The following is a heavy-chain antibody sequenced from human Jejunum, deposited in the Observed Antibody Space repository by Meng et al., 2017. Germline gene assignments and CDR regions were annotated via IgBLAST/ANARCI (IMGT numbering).Heavy chain of an antibody. CDR2: MYSGGST. Sequence: GSLRLSCAASGFSVRNNFMSWVRQAPGEGLEWVSIMYSGGSTFYADSVQGRFIISRDNSKNTLYLQMNSLRGEDTAVYYCALGADYYYFGMDVWGQGTTVT. J-gene: IGHJ6*02. CDR1: GFSVRNNF. CDR3: ALGADYYYFGMDV. V-gene: IGHV3-66*02. D-gene: IGHD3-3*02.